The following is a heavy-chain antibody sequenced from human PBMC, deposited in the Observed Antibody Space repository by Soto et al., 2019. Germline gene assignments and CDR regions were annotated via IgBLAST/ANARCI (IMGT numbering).Heavy chain of an antibody. D-gene: IGHD5-18*01. CDR2: IIPIFGTA. J-gene: IGHJ6*02. CDR1: GGTFSSYA. CDR3: ARTYIRGYSYGEYYYYGMDV. V-gene: IGHV1-69*13. Sequence: SVKVSCKASGGTFSSYAISWVRQAPGQGLEWMGGIIPIFGTANYAQKFQGRVTITAEESTSTAYMELSSLRSEDTAVYYCARTYIRGYSYGEYYYYGMDVWGQGTTVTVSS.